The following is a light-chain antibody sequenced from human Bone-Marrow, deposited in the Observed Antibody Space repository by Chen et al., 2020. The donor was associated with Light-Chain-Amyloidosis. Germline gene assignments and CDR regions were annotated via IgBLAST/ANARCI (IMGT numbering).Light chain of an antibody. Sequence: SYVLTQPSSVSVAPGQTATIACGGNNIGSTSVHWYQQTPGQAPLLVVYDDSDRPSGIPERLSGSNSGNTATLTISGVEAGDEADYYCQVWDRSSGRPVFGGGTKLTVL. V-gene: IGLV3-21*02. CDR2: DDS. J-gene: IGLJ3*02. CDR1: NIGSTS. CDR3: QVWDRSSGRPV.